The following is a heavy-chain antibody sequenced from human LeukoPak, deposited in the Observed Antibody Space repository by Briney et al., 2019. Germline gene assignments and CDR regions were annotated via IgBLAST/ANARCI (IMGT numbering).Heavy chain of an antibody. CDR2: IYYSGST. J-gene: IGHJ3*02. CDR3: ATKDMGLLWFGIRGDAFDI. D-gene: IGHD3-10*01. Sequence: SETLSLTCTVSGGSISSSSYYWGWIRQPPGKGLEWIGSIYYSGSTYYNPSLKSRVTISVDTSKNQFSLKLSSVTAADTAVYYCATKDMGLLWFGIRGDAFDIWGQGTMVTVSS. V-gene: IGHV4-39*07. CDR1: GGSISSSSYY.